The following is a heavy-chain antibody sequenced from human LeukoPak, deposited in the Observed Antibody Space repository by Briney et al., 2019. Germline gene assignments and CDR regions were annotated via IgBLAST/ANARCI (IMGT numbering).Heavy chain of an antibody. CDR1: GFTFSSYS. CDR2: ISSSSSYI. V-gene: IGHV3-21*01. Sequence: GGSLRLSCAASGFTFSSYSMNWVRQAPGKGLEWVSSISSSSSYIYYADSVKGRFTISRDNAKNSLYLQMNSLRAEDTAVYYCARSGYSYGYYFDYWGQGTLVTVSS. CDR3: ARSGYSYGYYFDY. J-gene: IGHJ4*02. D-gene: IGHD5-18*01.